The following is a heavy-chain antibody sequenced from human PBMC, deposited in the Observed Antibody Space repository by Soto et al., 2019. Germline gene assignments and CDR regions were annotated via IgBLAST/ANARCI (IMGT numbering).Heavy chain of an antibody. CDR1: GFTFSSYS. CDR2: ISSSSSYI. D-gene: IGHD6-19*01. V-gene: IGHV3-21*01. CDR3: ARLAHEQWLVPDY. J-gene: IGHJ4*02. Sequence: GGSLRLSCAVSGFTFSSYSMNWVRQAPGKGLEWVSSISSSSSYIYYADSVKGRFTISRDNAKNSLYLQMNSLRAEDTAVYYCARLAHEQWLVPDYWGQGTLVTAPQ.